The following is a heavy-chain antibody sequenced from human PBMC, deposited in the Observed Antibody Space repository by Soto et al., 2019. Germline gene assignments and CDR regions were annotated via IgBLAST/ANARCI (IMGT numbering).Heavy chain of an antibody. CDR3: AKDPVITMIVVVGYYFDY. D-gene: IGHD3-22*01. CDR1: GFSISSYA. CDR2: ISGSGGST. Sequence: GGSLSLSGAASGFSISSYAMSWVRQAPGKGLEWVSAISGSGGSTYFADYVKGRFTISRDNSKNTLYLQMNSLRAEDTAVYYFAKDPVITMIVVVGYYFDYWGQGTLVTVSS. V-gene: IGHV3-23*01. J-gene: IGHJ4*02.